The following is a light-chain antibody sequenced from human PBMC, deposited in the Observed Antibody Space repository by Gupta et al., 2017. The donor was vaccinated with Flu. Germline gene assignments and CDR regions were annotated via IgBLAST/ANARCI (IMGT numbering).Light chain of an antibody. V-gene: IGLV2-8*01. CDR3: CSYGGSKF. CDR2: EVN. CDR1: SSDVGGYNY. Sequence: QSALTQPPSASGSPGQSVTLSCTGTSSDVGGYNYVSWYQQHPGKAPKLIIYEVNKRPSGVPDRFSGSKSGNTASLTVSGLLAEDEADYYCCSYGGSKFFGGGTKLTVL. J-gene: IGLJ2*01.